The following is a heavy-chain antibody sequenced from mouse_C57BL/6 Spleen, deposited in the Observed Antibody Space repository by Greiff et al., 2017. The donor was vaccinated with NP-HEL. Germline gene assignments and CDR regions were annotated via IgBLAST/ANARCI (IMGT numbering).Heavy chain of an antibody. V-gene: IGHV1S81*02. CDR2: TNPTTGRT. CDR1: GYTFTSYW. D-gene: IGHD1-1*01. J-gene: IGHJ2*01. CDR3: ARIKKIVATYFDY. Sequence: VQLQQSGSELVKAGASVKMSCKASGYTFTSYWMHWVKQRLGPGLERFAETNPTTGRTYYNEKFKSKATLTVDKSSSTAYMLLCGPTFEDSAVYYCARIKKIVATYFDYWGQGTTLTVSS.